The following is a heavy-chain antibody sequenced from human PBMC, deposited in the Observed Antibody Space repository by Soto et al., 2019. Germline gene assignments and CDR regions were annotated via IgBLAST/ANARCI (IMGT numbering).Heavy chain of an antibody. CDR3: ARHSGLRTYYYYGMDV. V-gene: IGHV4-39*01. CDR2: IYYSGST. CDR1: GGSISSSSYY. D-gene: IGHD4-17*01. J-gene: IGHJ6*02. Sequence: SETLSLTCTVSGGSISSSSYYWGSIRQPPGKGLEWIGSIYYSGSTYYNPSLKCRVTISVDTSKNQFSLKLSSVTAADTAVYYCARHSGLRTYYYYGMDVWGQGTTVT.